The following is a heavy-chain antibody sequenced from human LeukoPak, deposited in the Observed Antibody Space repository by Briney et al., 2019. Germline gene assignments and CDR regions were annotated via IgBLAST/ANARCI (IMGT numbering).Heavy chain of an antibody. CDR2: ISSSGSTI. Sequence: GGSLRLSCADSGFTFSDYYMSWIRQAPGKGLEWVSYISSSGSTIYYADSVKGRFTISRDNAKNSLYLQMDSLRTEDTAVYYCARAHGILYNWFDPWGQGTLVTVSS. V-gene: IGHV3-11*01. D-gene: IGHD1-14*01. CDR1: GFTFSDYY. J-gene: IGHJ5*02. CDR3: ARAHGILYNWFDP.